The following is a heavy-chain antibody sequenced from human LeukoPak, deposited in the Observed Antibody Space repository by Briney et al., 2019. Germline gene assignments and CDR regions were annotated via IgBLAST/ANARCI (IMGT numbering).Heavy chain of an antibody. Sequence: PGGSLRLSCAASGFTFKYYWMAWVRQAPGKGLEWVAHMKEDGTEEYYVDSVKGRFTIFRDDAKSSLFLQMNSLTAEDMALYYCVRGGWELDYWGQGTLVTVSS. CDR2: MKEDGTEE. D-gene: IGHD1-26*01. J-gene: IGHJ4*02. CDR3: VRGGWELDY. CDR1: GFTFKYYW. V-gene: IGHV3-7*01.